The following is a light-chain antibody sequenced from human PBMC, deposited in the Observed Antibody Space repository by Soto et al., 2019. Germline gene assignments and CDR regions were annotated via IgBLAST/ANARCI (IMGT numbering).Light chain of an antibody. CDR1: SSDVGNYNL. CDR2: EVS. Sequence: QSVLTQPASVSGSPGLSITISCTGTSSDVGNYNLVSWYQQHPGKAPKLMIYEVSKRPSGVSNRFSGSKSGNTASLTISGLQAEDEADYYCCSYAGDSTPYVFGTGTQLTVL. CDR3: CSYAGDSTPYV. V-gene: IGLV2-23*02. J-gene: IGLJ1*01.